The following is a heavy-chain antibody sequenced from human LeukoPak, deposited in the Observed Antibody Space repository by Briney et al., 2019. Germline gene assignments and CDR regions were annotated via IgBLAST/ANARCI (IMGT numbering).Heavy chain of an antibody. CDR3: AKDSGSGWYPEYSQH. J-gene: IGHJ1*01. CDR2: IRYDGSNK. D-gene: IGHD6-19*01. V-gene: IGHV3-30*02. Sequence: GGSLRLSCAASGFTFSSYGMHWVRQAPGKGLEWVAFIRYDGSNKYYADSVKGRFTISRDNSKNTLYLQMNSLRAEDTAVYYCAKDSGSGWYPEYSQHWGQGTLVTVSS. CDR1: GFTFSSYG.